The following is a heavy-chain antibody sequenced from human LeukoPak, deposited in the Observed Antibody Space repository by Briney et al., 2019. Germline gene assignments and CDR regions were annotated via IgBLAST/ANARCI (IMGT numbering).Heavy chain of an antibody. Sequence: GGSLRLSCAVSGFTFSSYAMTWVRQAPGKGLEWVSLISGSGGSTYYADSVKGRFTISRDNSKNTLYLQMNSLRVEDTAVYYCARDRHSTSWLVEYWGQGTLVTVSS. V-gene: IGHV3-23*01. CDR3: ARDRHSTSWLVEY. J-gene: IGHJ4*02. D-gene: IGHD6-13*01. CDR1: GFTFSSYA. CDR2: ISGSGGST.